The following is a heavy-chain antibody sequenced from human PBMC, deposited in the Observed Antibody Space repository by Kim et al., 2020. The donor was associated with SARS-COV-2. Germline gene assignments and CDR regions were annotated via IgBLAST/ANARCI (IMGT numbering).Heavy chain of an antibody. V-gene: IGHV3-74*01. J-gene: IGHJ4*02. CDR3: ARGGSVFPVD. Sequence: GGSLRLSCEASGFTFSNSWMHWVRQTPGEGLLWVSRINTDETYTTYADSVKGRFTISRDNAKNTVYLQMNSLRAEDTAVYFCARGGSVFPVDWGQGTLVTVSS. D-gene: IGHD2-8*02. CDR2: INTDETYT. CDR1: GFTFSNSW.